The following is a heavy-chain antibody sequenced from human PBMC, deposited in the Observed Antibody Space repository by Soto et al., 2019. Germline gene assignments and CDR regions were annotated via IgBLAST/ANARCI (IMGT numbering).Heavy chain of an antibody. CDR1: GGSISSYY. CDR3: AAGITIFGVAV. V-gene: IGHV4-59*01. CDR2: IYYSGST. J-gene: IGHJ3*01. D-gene: IGHD3-3*01. Sequence: PSETLSLTCTVSGGSISSYYWSWIRQPPGKGLEWIGYIYYSGSTNYNPSLKSRVTISVDTSKNQFSLKLSSVTAADTAVYYCAAGITIFGVAVWGQGTMVTVSS.